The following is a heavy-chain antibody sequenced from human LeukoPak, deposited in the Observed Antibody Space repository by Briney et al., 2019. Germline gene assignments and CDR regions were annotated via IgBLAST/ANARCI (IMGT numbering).Heavy chain of an antibody. CDR1: GFTFSSYA. J-gene: IGHJ3*02. V-gene: IGHV3-23*01. Sequence: QSGGSLRLSCAASGFTFSSYAMSWVRQAPGKGLEWVSAISGSGGSTYYADSVKGRFTISRDNSKNTLYLQMNSLRAEDTAVYYCAKVGQSSWYSYDAFDIWGQGTMVTVSS. D-gene: IGHD6-13*01. CDR2: ISGSGGST. CDR3: AKVGQSSWYSYDAFDI.